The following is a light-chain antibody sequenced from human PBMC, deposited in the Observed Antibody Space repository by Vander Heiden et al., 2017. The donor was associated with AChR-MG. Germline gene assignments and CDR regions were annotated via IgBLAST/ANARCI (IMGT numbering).Light chain of an antibody. J-gene: IGKJ1*01. V-gene: IGKV3-20*01. CDR3: QYDGSSPRT. CDR2: GAS. CDR1: QSVSSSY. Sequence: EVVLTQPPGTVSLSPGERATLSCRASQSVSSSYLAWYQQKPGQAPRLLIYGASMRATGIPDRFSDSGSGTDFTLTISRMEPEDSAVYHCQYDGSSPRTFGQGTKVEIK.